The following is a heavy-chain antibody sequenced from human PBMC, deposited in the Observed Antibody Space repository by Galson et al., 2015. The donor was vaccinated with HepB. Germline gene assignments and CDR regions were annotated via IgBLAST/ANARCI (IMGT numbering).Heavy chain of an antibody. Sequence: SLRLSCAASGFTFSSYAMSWVRQAPGKGLEWVSAISGSGGSTYYADSVKGRFTISRDNSKNTLYLQMNSLRAEDTAVYYCAKDPSTPFPFLRDWYFDLWGRGTLVTVSS. J-gene: IGHJ2*01. CDR1: GFTFSSYA. CDR3: AKDPSTPFPFLRDWYFDL. V-gene: IGHV3-23*01. CDR2: ISGSGGST. D-gene: IGHD2-15*01.